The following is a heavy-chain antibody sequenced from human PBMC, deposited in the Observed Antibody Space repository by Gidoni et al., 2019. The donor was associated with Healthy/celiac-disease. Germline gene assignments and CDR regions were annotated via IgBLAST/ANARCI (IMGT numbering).Heavy chain of an antibody. D-gene: IGHD1-1*01. CDR2: ISSNGGST. Sequence: EVQLVESGGGLVQPGGSLRLSCSASGFTFSSYAMHWVRQAPGKGLEYVSAISSNGGSTYYADSVKGRFTISRDNSKNTLYLQMSSLRAEDTAVYYCVIEAAGNDGHYYGMDVWGQGTTVTVSS. J-gene: IGHJ6*02. CDR1: GFTFSSYA. CDR3: VIEAAGNDGHYYGMDV. V-gene: IGHV3-64D*06.